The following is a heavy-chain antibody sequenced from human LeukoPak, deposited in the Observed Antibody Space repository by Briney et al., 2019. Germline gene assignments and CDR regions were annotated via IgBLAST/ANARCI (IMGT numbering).Heavy chain of an antibody. CDR2: IYFSGTT. D-gene: IGHD6-6*01. Sequence: DPSETLSLTCTVSGDSINAYYWGWIRQPPGKGLEWIGYIYFSGTTKYNPSLESRVTISVDTSKNQFSLKLSYVNAADTAVYYCARYISSGLDYWGQGTLVTVSS. J-gene: IGHJ4*02. V-gene: IGHV4-59*08. CDR1: GDSINAYY. CDR3: ARYISSGLDY.